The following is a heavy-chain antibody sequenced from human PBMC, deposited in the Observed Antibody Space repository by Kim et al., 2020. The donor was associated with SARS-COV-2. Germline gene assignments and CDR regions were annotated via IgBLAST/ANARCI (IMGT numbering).Heavy chain of an antibody. J-gene: IGHJ4*02. CDR2: ISGSGGST. D-gene: IGHD3-22*01. V-gene: IGHV3-23*01. CDR3: AKDVYYYDGSGYFDY. CDR1: GFTFTSYA. Sequence: GGSLRLSCEVSGFTFTSYAMSWVRQGLGKGLEWVSGISGSGGSTYYADSVKGRFTISVDSSKNTLYLQMNNLRAEDTAVYYCAKDVYYYDGSGYFDYWGQGAVVTVSS.